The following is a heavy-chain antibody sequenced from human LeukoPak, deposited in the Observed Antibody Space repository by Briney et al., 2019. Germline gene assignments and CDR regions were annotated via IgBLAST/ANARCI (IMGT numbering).Heavy chain of an antibody. CDR1: GYSFTSYW. Sequence: GESLKISCKGSGYSFTSYWIGCVRQMPRKGLEWMGIIYPGDSDTRYSPSFQGQVTISADKSISTAYLQWSRLKASDTAMYYCARLVEVAGRLDYWGQGTPVIVSS. CDR2: IYPGDSDT. J-gene: IGHJ4*02. V-gene: IGHV5-51*01. CDR3: ARLVEVAGRLDY. D-gene: IGHD6-19*01.